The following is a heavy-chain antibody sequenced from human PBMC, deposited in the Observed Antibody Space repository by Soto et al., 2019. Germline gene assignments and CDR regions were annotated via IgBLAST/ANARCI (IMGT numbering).Heavy chain of an antibody. J-gene: IGHJ6*02. CDR2: IIPIFGTA. Sequence: ASVNVSCKASGGTFSSYAISWVRQAPGQGLEWMGGIIPIFGTANYAQKFQGRVTITADESTSTAYMELSSLRSEDTAVYYCSTYYYGSGSYYNASYYYYGMDVWGQGTTVTVSS. CDR3: STYYYGSGSYYNASYYYYGMDV. V-gene: IGHV1-69*13. D-gene: IGHD3-10*01. CDR1: GGTFSSYA.